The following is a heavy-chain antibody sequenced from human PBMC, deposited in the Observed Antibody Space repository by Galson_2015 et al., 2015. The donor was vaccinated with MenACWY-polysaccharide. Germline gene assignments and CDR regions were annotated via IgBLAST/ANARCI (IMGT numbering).Heavy chain of an antibody. CDR3: LVVPGGNYRAMDV. D-gene: IGHD2-2*01. J-gene: IGHJ6*02. CDR1: GFTFSSYA. Sequence: SLRLSCAASGFTFSSYAMSWVRQAPGKGLEWVAAISGSGGTTYYADSVKGRFNISRDNSKNMVYLQMNSLRAEDTAVYYSLVVPGGNYRAMDVWGQGTTVTVSS. CDR2: ISGSGGTT. V-gene: IGHV3-23*01.